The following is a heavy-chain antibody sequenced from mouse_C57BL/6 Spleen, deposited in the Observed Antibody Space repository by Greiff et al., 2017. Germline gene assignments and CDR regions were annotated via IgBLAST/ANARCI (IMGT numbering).Heavy chain of an antibody. CDR2: IYPRSGNT. CDR3: ARRGDSSGYSYYYAMDY. CDR1: GYTFTSYG. V-gene: IGHV1-81*01. Sequence: VHLVESGAELARPGASVKLSCKASGYTFTSYGISWVKQRTGQGLEWIGEIYPRSGNTYYNEKFKGKATLTADKSSSTAYMELRSLTSEDSAVYFCARRGDSSGYSYYYAMDYWGQGTSVTVSS. D-gene: IGHD3-2*02. J-gene: IGHJ4*01.